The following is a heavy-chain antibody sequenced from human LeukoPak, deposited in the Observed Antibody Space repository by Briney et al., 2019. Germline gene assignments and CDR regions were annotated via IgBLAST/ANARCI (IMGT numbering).Heavy chain of an antibody. CDR2: INPNSGGT. V-gene: IGHV1-2*02. D-gene: IGHD3-22*01. CDR3: ARDTDYYDSSGYFDY. J-gene: IGHJ4*02. CDR1: GYTFTGYY. Sequence: AASVKVSCKASGYTFTGYYMHWVRQAPGQGLEWMGWINPNSGGTNYAQKFQGRVTMTRDTSISTAYMELSRLRSDDTAVYYCARDTDYYDSSGYFDYWGQGTLVTVSS.